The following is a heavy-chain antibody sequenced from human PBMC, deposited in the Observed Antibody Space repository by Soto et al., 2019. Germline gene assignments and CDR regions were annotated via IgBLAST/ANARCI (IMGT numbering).Heavy chain of an antibody. D-gene: IGHD6-13*01. CDR2: ISGSGGST. Sequence: VGSLRLSCAASGFTFSSYAMSWVRQAPGKGLEWVSAISGSGGSTYYADSVKGRFTISRDNSKNTLYLQMNSLRAEDTAVYYCAKLPAAPSWFDPWAQGTLVTVSS. J-gene: IGHJ5*02. V-gene: IGHV3-23*01. CDR1: GFTFSSYA. CDR3: AKLPAAPSWFDP.